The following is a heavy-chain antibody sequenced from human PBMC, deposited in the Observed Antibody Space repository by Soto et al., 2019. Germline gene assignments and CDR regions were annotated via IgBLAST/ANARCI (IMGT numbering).Heavy chain of an antibody. Sequence: PSETLSLTCAVSGGSISSSNWWSWVRQPPGKGLEWIGEIYHSGSTNYNPSLKSRVTISVDKSQNQFSLKLSSVTAADTAVYYCARDPHYYDSSGLGVDPWGQGTLVTVSS. V-gene: IGHV4-4*02. D-gene: IGHD3-22*01. CDR2: IYHSGST. J-gene: IGHJ5*02. CDR3: ARDPHYYDSSGLGVDP. CDR1: GGSISSSNW.